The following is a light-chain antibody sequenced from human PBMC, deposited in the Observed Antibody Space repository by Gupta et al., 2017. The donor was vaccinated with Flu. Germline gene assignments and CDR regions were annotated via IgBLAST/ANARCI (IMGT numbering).Light chain of an antibody. J-gene: IGKJ1*01. V-gene: IGKV1-39*01. CDR3: EQSDTTPPM. Sequence: DIQVTQSPTSLSAYVGDRVTITCRASQNINTYLNWYQQRPGSAPRLLIYASSTLQSGVPSRFSGSGSGTDFTLTITRLQPEDFAVYYCEQSDTTPPMFGQGTKVEI. CDR2: ASS. CDR1: QNINTY.